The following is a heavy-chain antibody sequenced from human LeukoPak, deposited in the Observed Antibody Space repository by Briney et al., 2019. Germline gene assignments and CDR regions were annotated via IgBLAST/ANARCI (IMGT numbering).Heavy chain of an antibody. V-gene: IGHV3-30*02. CDR2: IRYDGSNK. CDR1: GFTFSSYG. Sequence: GGSLRLSCAASGFTFSSYGMHWVRQAPGKGLEWVAFIRYDGSNKYYADSVRGRFTISRDNSKNTLYLQMNSLRPEDTAVYFCARDPQSDLSGTTNFDYWGQGTLVTVSS. D-gene: IGHD1-7*01. CDR3: ARDPQSDLSGTTNFDY. J-gene: IGHJ4*02.